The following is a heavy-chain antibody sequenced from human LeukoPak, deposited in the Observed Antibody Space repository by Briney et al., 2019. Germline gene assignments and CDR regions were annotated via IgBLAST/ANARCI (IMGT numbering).Heavy chain of an antibody. J-gene: IGHJ3*02. D-gene: IGHD5-12*01. CDR3: ARDDGSGYSGYGPPAFDI. CDR2: MSYSGST. V-gene: IGHV4-59*12. CDR1: GGSIASYY. Sequence: SETLSLTCTVSGGSIASYYWSWIRQPPGKGLEWIGHMSYSGSTNYNPALKSRVTISVDRSKNQFSLRLTSVTAADTAVYYCARDDGSGYSGYGPPAFDIWGQGTMVTVSS.